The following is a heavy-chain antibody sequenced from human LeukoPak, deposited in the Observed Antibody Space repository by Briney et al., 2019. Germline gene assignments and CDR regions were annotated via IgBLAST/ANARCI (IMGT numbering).Heavy chain of an antibody. CDR3: ARGTYYDFWSGYYAHYYYYYYMDV. D-gene: IGHD3-3*01. CDR2: IYTSGST. J-gene: IGHJ6*03. V-gene: IGHV4-4*07. CDR1: GGSISSYY. Sequence: PSETLSLTCTVSGGSISSYYWSWIRQPAGKGLEWIGRIYTSGSTNYNPSLKSRVTISVDTSKNQFSLKLSSVTAADTAVYYCARGTYYDFWSGYYAHYYYYYYMDVWGKGTTVTVSS.